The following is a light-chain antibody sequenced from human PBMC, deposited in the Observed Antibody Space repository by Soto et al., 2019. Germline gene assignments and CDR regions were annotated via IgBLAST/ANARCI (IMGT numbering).Light chain of an antibody. V-gene: IGKV3-15*01. CDR1: QSVSSN. CDR2: GAS. Sequence: EIVMTQSPATLSVSPGERATLSCRASQSVSSNLAWYQLKPGQAPRLLIYGASTRATGIPARFSGSGSGTVFTLTISSLQSEGCAVYYCQQYNNWPPVLTFGQGTKVDIK. J-gene: IGKJ2*01. CDR3: QQYNNWPPVLT.